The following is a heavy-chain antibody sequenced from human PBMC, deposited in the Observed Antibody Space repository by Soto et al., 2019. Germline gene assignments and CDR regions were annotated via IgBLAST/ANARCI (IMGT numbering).Heavy chain of an antibody. J-gene: IGHJ5*02. Sequence: QVPLVESGGGVVQPGRSLRLSCAASGFSFSSRGMHWVRQAPGKGLEWVAVIWHDGSIKKYADSVKGRFTISRDNFKNTLYLDMNSLRVEDTAVYYCARGNLGLRFDPWGLGTLVTVPS. CDR1: GFSFSSRG. CDR3: ARGNLGLRFDP. CDR2: IWHDGSIK. V-gene: IGHV3-33*01. D-gene: IGHD4-4*01.